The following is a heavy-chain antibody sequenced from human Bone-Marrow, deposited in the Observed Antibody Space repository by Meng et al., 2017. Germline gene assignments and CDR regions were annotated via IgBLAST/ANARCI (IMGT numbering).Heavy chain of an antibody. V-gene: IGHV4-30-4*01. CDR2: IHHSGSA. Sequence: QVQLQESGPGLVEPSQTLSLTCTVSGGSMSIGKYYWSWIRQPPGKGLEWIGYIHHSGSAYYNPSLKSRVSISVDTSKNQFSLNLNSMTAADTAVYYCGSFDHSPIRNYFDYWGQGTLVTVSS. CDR3: GSFDHSPIRNYFDY. J-gene: IGHJ4*02. D-gene: IGHD3-3*01. CDR1: GGSMSIGKYY.